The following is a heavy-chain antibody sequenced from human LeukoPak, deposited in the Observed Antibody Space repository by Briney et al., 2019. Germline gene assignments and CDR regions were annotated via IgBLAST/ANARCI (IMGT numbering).Heavy chain of an antibody. J-gene: IGHJ4*02. CDR1: GGSFGGSQY. CDR3: ARHEGGDTAPYFDY. D-gene: IGHD5-18*01. Sequence: SETLSLTCTVSGGSFGGSQYWGWFRQAPGKGLEWIGSTYTNGRTFYNPSLASRLTTSVDTSKNQFSLKLSSVTAADTAVYYCARHEGGDTAPYFDYWGQGTLVTVSS. CDR2: TYTNGRT. V-gene: IGHV4-38-2*02.